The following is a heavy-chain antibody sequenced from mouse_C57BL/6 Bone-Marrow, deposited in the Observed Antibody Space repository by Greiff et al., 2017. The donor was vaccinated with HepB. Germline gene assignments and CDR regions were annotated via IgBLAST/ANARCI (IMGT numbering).Heavy chain of an antibody. Sequence: VKLKESGAELVKPGASVKMSCKASGYTFTTYPIEWMKQNHGKSLEWIGNFHPYNDDTKYNEKFKGKATLTVEKSSSTVYLELSRLTSDDSAVYYCADLYYYGRYFDVWGTGTTVTVSS. CDR3: ADLYYYGRYFDV. V-gene: IGHV1-47*01. D-gene: IGHD1-1*01. J-gene: IGHJ1*03. CDR2: FHPYNDDT. CDR1: GYTFTTYP.